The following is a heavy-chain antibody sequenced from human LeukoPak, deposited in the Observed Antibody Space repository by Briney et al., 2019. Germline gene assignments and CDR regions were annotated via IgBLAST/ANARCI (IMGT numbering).Heavy chain of an antibody. CDR2: INPNSGGT. CDR3: AKDPLGYCSGGSCFWYPYYFDY. D-gene: IGHD2-15*01. Sequence: ASVKVSCKAYGYTFTGYYMHWVRQAPGQGLEWMGWINPNSGGTNYAQKFQGRVTMTRDTSISTAYMELSRLRSDDTAVYYCAKDPLGYCSGGSCFWYPYYFDYWGQGTLVTVSS. V-gene: IGHV1-2*02. J-gene: IGHJ4*02. CDR1: GYTFTGYY.